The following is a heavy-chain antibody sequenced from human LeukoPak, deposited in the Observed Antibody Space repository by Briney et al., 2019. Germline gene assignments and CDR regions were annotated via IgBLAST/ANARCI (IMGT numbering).Heavy chain of an antibody. J-gene: IGHJ6*02. CDR1: GFTFSDYY. D-gene: IGHD3-10*01. Sequence: GGSLRLSCAASGFTFSDYYMSWIRQAPGKGLEWVSYISSSGSTIYYADSVKGRFTISRDNAENSLYLQMNSLRAEDTAVYYCARDLGDIYYYGSGSPRQELLYYYGMDVWGQGTTVTVSS. CDR3: ARDLGDIYYYGSGSPRQELLYYYGMDV. CDR2: ISSSGSTI. V-gene: IGHV3-11*04.